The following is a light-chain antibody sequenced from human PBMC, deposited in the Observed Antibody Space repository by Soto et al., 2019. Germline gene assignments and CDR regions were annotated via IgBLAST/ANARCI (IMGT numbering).Light chain of an antibody. CDR1: QSIASF. CDR2: DTS. Sequence: DIQMTQSPTSLSASIGDTVTITCRASQSIASFLNWLQLKPGKAPKLLISDTSTLQTGVPSRFSGGGSGTEVTLTISSLQPEDSALYFCQQDYSPLLAFGAGTRVEIK. CDR3: QQDYSPLLA. J-gene: IGKJ4*01. V-gene: IGKV1-39*01.